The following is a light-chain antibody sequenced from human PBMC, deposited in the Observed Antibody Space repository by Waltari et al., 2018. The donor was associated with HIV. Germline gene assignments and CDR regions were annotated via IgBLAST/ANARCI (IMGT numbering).Light chain of an antibody. J-gene: IGLJ2*01. V-gene: IGLV2-14*01. CDR3: SSYTSSTILA. CDR1: SSDVGGYNY. CDR2: EVS. Sequence: QSALTQPASVSGSPGQSLTISCTGTSSDVGGYNYVSWYQQHPGKAPKLMIYEVSKPPAGVSERFSGSKSGNTASLTIAGLQAADEGDYYCSSYTSSTILAFGEGTKLTVL.